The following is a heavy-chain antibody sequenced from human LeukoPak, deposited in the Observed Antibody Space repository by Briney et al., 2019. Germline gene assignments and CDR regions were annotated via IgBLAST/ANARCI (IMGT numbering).Heavy chain of an antibody. CDR1: GFTFSRFW. J-gene: IGHJ2*01. Sequence: GGSLRLSCVASGFTFSRFWMSWVRQAPGKGLEWVANIRQDGSQKNYVDSVKGRFTISRDNAKNSLYLQMNSLRGEDTAVYYCARDEGDTVTTYRFDLWGRGTLVTVSS. CDR2: IRQDGSQK. D-gene: IGHD4-17*01. CDR3: ARDEGDTVTTYRFDL. V-gene: IGHV3-7*01.